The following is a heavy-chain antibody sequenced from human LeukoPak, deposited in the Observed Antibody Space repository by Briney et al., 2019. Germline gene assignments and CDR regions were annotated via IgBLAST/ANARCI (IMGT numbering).Heavy chain of an antibody. Sequence: GGSLRLSCAASGFTFNTYGMSWVRQAPGKGLEWVSGISGSGGATYYADSVKGRFTISRDNSKNTLYLQMNSLRVEDTAVYYCAKLRFPYFDYWGQGTLVTVSS. V-gene: IGHV3-23*01. D-gene: IGHD4-17*01. CDR1: GFTFNTYG. CDR2: ISGSGGAT. J-gene: IGHJ4*02. CDR3: AKLRFPYFDY.